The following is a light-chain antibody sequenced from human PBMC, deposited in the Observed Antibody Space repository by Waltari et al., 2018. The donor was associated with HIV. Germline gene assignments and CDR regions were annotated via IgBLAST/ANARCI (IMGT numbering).Light chain of an antibody. CDR1: QSVSSY. J-gene: IGKJ3*01. CDR3: QQRSNWPLAFT. CDR2: DAS. V-gene: IGKV3-11*01. Sequence: EIVLTQSPATLSLSPGERATLSCRASQSVSSYLAWYQQQPGQAPRLLIYDASNRATGIPARFSGSGSGTDFTLTISSLEPEDFAVYYCQQRSNWPLAFTFGPGTKVDIK.